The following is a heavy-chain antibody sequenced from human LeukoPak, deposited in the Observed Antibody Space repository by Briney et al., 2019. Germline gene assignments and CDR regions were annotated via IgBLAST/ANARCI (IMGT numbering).Heavy chain of an antibody. D-gene: IGHD2-15*01. CDR3: ARGGGWFDP. J-gene: IGHJ5*02. CDR2: ISSSGSTI. Sequence: GGSLRLSCAAXGXXFSSYEMNWVXQAPGXGLEWVSYISSSGSTIYYADSVKGRFTISRDNAKNSLYLQMNSLRAEDTXXYYXARGGGWFDPWGQGTLVTVSS. CDR1: GXXFSSYE. V-gene: IGHV3-48*03.